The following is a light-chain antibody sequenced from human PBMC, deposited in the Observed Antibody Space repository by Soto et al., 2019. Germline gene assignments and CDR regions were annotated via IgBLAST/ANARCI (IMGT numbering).Light chain of an antibody. CDR3: LEPNSYPLT. Sequence: IQVSQNKTSLSASVGDRVTSACRASQSISSYLNWHQQKPGKAPKRLIYAASSLQSGVPSRFSGSGSGTEFTLTISCLQPEDFATYYCLEPNSYPLTFCGGTILDIK. CDR2: AAS. CDR1: QSISSY. V-gene: IGKV1-17*01. J-gene: IGKJ4*01.